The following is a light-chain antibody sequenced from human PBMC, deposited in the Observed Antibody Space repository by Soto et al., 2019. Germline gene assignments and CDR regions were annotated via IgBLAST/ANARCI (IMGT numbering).Light chain of an antibody. CDR3: QQSYRYVFT. V-gene: IGKV1-39*01. CDR1: HSISSY. CDR2: AAS. Sequence: DLQMTQSPSSLSASVGARVTITCRASHSISSYLNWYQQKPGKAPKLLIYAASSLQSGVTSRFSGCGSGTDFTLTISILQPEDFATYYCQQSYRYVFTVGPGPKVDIK. J-gene: IGKJ3*01.